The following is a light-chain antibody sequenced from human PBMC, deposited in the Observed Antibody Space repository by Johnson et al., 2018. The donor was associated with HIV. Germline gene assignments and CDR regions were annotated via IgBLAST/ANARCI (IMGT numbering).Light chain of an antibody. CDR2: ENN. Sequence: QSVLTQPPSVSAAPGQKVTISCSGSSSNIGNNYVSWYQQLPGTAPKLLIYENNKRPSGIPDRFSDSQSGPSATLAITGLQTGDEADYYCGTWDGSLTPGGVMGTGTKVTVL. CDR3: GTWDGSLTPGGV. V-gene: IGLV1-51*01. CDR1: SSNIGNNY. J-gene: IGLJ1*01.